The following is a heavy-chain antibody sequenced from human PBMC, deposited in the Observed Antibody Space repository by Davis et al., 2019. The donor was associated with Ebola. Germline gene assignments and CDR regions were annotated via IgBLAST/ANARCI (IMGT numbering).Heavy chain of an antibody. CDR1: GLTFSEAR. CDR3: GGAWD. J-gene: IGHJ4*02. CDR2: IKEDGIER. V-gene: IGHV3-7*03. D-gene: IGHD1-26*01. Sequence: PGGSLRLSFAASGLTFSEARMTWVRQAPGKGLEWVANIKEDGIERFYVDSVKGRFTISRDNAKKSLYLQMNSLRAEDTAVYYCGGAWDWGQGTLVTVSS.